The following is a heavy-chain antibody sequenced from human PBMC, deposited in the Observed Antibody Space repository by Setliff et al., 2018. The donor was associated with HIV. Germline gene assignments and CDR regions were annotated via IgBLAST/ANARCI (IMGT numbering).Heavy chain of an antibody. CDR2: INHSGRT. CDR3: ARETEAGTFDY. V-gene: IGHV4-34*01. J-gene: IGHJ4*02. D-gene: IGHD6-19*01. Sequence: SETLSLTCAVYGGSFSDNYWSWIRQSPGKGLEWIGEINHSGRTKYSPSLRSRVTTSVDTSKNQFSLRLRSVTAADTAVYYCARETEAGTFDYWGQGTLVTVSS. CDR1: GGSFSDNY.